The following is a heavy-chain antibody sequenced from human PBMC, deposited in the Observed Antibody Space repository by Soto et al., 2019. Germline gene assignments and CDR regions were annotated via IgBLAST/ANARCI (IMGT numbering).Heavy chain of an antibody. Sequence: GGSLRLSCAASGFTFSSYWMSWVRQAPGKGLEWVANIKQDGSEKYYVDSVKGRFTISRDNAKNSLYLQMNSLRAEDTAVYYCATRRGRAYYYYYYMDVWGKGTTVTVSS. CDR1: GFTFSSYW. J-gene: IGHJ6*03. CDR3: ATRRGRAYYYYYYMDV. V-gene: IGHV3-7*05. CDR2: IKQDGSEK.